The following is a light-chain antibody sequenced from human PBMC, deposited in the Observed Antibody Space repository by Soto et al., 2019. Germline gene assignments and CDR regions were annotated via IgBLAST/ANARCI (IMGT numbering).Light chain of an antibody. Sequence: QSALTQPPSASGSPGQSVTISCTGTSSDVGGYNYVSWYQQHPGKVPKLMVYEVNKRPSGVPDRFSGSKSGNTASLTVAGLQAEDEADYYCTSYAGGNNVFGTGTKVNVL. V-gene: IGLV2-8*01. CDR2: EVN. CDR3: TSYAGGNNV. J-gene: IGLJ1*01. CDR1: SSDVGGYNY.